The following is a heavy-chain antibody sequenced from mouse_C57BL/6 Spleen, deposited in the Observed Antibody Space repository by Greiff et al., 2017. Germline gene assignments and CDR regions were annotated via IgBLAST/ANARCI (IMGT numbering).Heavy chain of an antibody. V-gene: IGHV1-55*01. Sequence: QVQLQQPGAELVKPGASVKMSCKASGYTFTSYWITWVKQRPGQGLEWIGDIYPGSGSTNYNEKFKSKATLTVDTSSSTAYMQLSSRTSEDSAVYYCAITTVVATSSVPEAMDYWGQGTSVTVSS. D-gene: IGHD1-1*01. J-gene: IGHJ4*01. CDR1: GYTFTSYW. CDR2: IYPGSGST. CDR3: AITTVVATSSVPEAMDY.